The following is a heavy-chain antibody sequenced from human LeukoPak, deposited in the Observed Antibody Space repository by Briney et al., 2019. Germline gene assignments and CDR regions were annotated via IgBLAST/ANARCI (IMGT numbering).Heavy chain of an antibody. CDR1: GASIRSGRNY. D-gene: IGHD5-18*01. V-gene: IGHV4-39*01. CDR3: ARHVSGSAMMHYFDY. J-gene: IGHJ4*02. Sequence: SETLSLTCNVSGASIRSGRNYWGWIRQSPGKRLEWISIIYYSGSSSYNPSLQSRVSISVDTSKNHISLKVFSLTAADTALYYCARHVSGSAMMHYFDYWGQGNLVTVSS. CDR2: IYYSGSS.